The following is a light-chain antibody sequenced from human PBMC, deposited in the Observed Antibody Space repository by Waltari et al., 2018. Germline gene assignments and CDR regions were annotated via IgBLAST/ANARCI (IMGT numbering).Light chain of an antibody. J-gene: IGLJ1*01. CDR2: EVR. V-gene: IGLV2-23*02. Sequence: QPPLTQPASVPGSPGQSITLSAPGPTSDVSRSNPVSWYQPHPGQAPHLTLYEVRKRTSEVSNRFSGSKSGNTASLTVSELQAEDEADYYCCSDAGSSTRYVFGPGTQVTGL. CDR1: TSDVSRSNP. CDR3: CSDAGSSTRYV.